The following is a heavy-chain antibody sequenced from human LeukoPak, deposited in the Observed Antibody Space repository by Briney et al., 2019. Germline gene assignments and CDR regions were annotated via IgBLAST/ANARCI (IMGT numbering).Heavy chain of an antibody. CDR2: ISSSSSYI. Sequence: GGSLRLSCAASGFTFSSYSMNWVRQAPGKGLEWVSSISSSSSYIYYADSVKGRFTISRDNAKNSLYLQMNSLRAEDTAVCYCARDSPPSSSVYWFDPWGQGTLVTVSS. D-gene: IGHD6-6*01. V-gene: IGHV3-21*01. CDR3: ARDSPPSSSVYWFDP. CDR1: GFTFSSYS. J-gene: IGHJ5*02.